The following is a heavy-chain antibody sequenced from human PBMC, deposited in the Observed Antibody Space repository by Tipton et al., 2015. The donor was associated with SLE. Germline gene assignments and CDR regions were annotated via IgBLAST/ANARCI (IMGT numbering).Heavy chain of an antibody. J-gene: IGHJ3*02. Sequence: SLRLSCAASGFTFTTHAMHWVRQAPGKGLEWVAVVSYDGSDRYYADSVKGRFTISRDNSRDTLYLQMNSLRAEDTAVYYCATGAYYYDTNRQSAFHIWGQGTMVTVSS. CDR3: ATGAYYYDTNRQSAFHI. CDR2: VSYDGSDR. D-gene: IGHD3-22*01. CDR1: GFTFTTHA. V-gene: IGHV3-30*04.